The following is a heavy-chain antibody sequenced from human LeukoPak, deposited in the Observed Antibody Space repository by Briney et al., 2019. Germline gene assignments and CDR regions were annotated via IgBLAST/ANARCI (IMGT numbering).Heavy chain of an antibody. V-gene: IGHV4-61*01. D-gene: IGHD3-3*01. J-gene: IGHJ4*02. CDR2: LFSTGSA. CDR1: GASLTRPTYY. Sequence: SETLSLTCSVSGASLTRPTYYQWSWIRQPPGKGLELIGSLFSTGSATLNPSLKSRVTMSLDTSKSQLSLKLSSVTAEDSAVYYCARFKSGGFSYFDSWGQGTLVAVSS. CDR3: ARFKSGGFSYFDS.